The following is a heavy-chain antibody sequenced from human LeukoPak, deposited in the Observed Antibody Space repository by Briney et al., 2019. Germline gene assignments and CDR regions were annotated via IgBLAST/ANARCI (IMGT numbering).Heavy chain of an antibody. CDR2: ISPYNGNT. J-gene: IGHJ5*02. Sequence: ASVTVSCTASGDTFTSDGISWVRQAPGQGLGWMGWISPYNGNTNYAQKLQGRVTMTTDTSTSTAYMELRSLRSDDTAVYYCARDRRLSWFDPWGQGTLVTVSS. CDR3: ARDRRLSWFDP. D-gene: IGHD2-21*02. V-gene: IGHV1-18*01. CDR1: GDTFTSDG.